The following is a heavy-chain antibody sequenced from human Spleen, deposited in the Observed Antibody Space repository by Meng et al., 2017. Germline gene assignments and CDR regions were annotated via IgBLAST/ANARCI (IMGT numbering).Heavy chain of an antibody. J-gene: IGHJ4*02. D-gene: IGHD3-10*01. V-gene: IGHV4-61*02. CDR1: GGSISSGSYY. Sequence: SETLSLTCTVSGGSISSGSYYWSWIRQPAGKGLEWIGRIYTSGSTNYNPSLKSRVTISLDTSKNQFSLKLSSVTAADTAVYYCAREYYYGSGSLDYWGQGTLVTVSS. CDR3: AREYYYGSGSLDY. CDR2: IYTSGST.